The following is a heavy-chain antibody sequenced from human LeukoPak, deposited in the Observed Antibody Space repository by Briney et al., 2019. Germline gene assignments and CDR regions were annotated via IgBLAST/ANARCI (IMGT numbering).Heavy chain of an antibody. D-gene: IGHD3-3*01. CDR1: GFTVSHNY. J-gene: IGHJ4*02. V-gene: IGHV3-53*01. CDR2: IYSGGST. Sequence: PGGSLRLSCAASGFTVSHNYMSWVCQAPGKGLEWVSVIYSGGSTYYADSVKGRFTISRDNSKNTLYLQMNSLRVEDTAVYYCASFSLEWFTFDYWGQGTLVTVSS. CDR3: ASFSLEWFTFDY.